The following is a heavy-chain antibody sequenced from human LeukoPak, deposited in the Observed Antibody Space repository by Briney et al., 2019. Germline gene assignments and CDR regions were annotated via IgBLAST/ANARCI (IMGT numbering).Heavy chain of an antibody. CDR2: IYYSGST. Sequence: NPSETLSLTCTVSGGSISSYYWSWIRQPPGKGLEWIGYIYYSGSTNYNPSLKSRVTISVDTSKNRFSLKLSSVTAADTAVYYCAREKKWFGELSVDYWGQGTLVTVSS. CDR3: AREKKWFGELSVDY. V-gene: IGHV4-59*01. J-gene: IGHJ4*02. CDR1: GGSISSYY. D-gene: IGHD3-10*01.